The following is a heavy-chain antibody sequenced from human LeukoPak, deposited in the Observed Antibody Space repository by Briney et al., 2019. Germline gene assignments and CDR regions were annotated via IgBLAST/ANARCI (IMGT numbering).Heavy chain of an antibody. J-gene: IGHJ4*02. CDR1: GGSISSYY. CDR2: IYYSGST. CDR3: ARGSGSGYYWEEELPTPYYFDY. D-gene: IGHD3-3*01. V-gene: IGHV4-59*01. Sequence: SETLSLTCTVSGGSISSYYWSWIRQPPGKGLEWIGYIYYSGSTNYNPSLKSRVTISVDTSKNQFSLKLSSVTAADTAVYYCARGSGSGYYWEEELPTPYYFDYWGQGTLVTVSS.